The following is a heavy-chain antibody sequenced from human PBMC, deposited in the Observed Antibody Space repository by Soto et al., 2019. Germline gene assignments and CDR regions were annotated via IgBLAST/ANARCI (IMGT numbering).Heavy chain of an antibody. CDR1: GYTFTSYY. CDR3: ARAGAVVTTHFDW. V-gene: IGHV1-46*01. J-gene: IGHJ4*02. Sequence: ASVEVSCKASGYTFTSYYMHWVRQAPGQGLEWMGWINASSGNTSYVQKFQGRVTMTRDTSASTAYMELRSLTSDDTAVYYCARAGAVVTTHFDWWGQGTLVTVSS. D-gene: IGHD2-21*02. CDR2: INASSGNT.